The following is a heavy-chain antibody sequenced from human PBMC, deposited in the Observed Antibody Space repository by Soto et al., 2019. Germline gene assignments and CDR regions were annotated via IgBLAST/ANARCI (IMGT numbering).Heavy chain of an antibody. Sequence: QVQLQESGPGLVKPSQTLSLTCTVSGDSMGSGGHYYNWIRLLPWKGLEWIGYISYSGATHYNPSLRGRVSISIDTSNNQFSLRLIFVTAADTALYFCARDTDREPTVWGYWCPGTQVAVS. CDR3: ARDTDREPTVWGY. D-gene: IGHD3-16*01. J-gene: IGHJ1*01. CDR1: GDSMGSGGHY. CDR2: ISYSGAT. V-gene: IGHV4-31*03.